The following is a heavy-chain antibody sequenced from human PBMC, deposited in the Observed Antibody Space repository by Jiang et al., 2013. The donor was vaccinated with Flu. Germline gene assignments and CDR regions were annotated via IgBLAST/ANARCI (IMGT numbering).Heavy chain of an antibody. D-gene: IGHD3-3*01. CDR3: ARVPRSITIFGVHYGMDV. J-gene: IGHJ6*02. CDR2: INAGNGNT. V-gene: IGHV1-3*01. Sequence: SGAEVKKPGASVKVSCKASGYTFTSYAMHWVRQAPGQRLEWMGWINAGNGNTKYSQKFQGRVTITRDTSASTAYMELSSLRSEDTAVYYCARVPRSITIFGVHYGMDVWGQGTTVTVSS. CDR1: GYTFTSYA.